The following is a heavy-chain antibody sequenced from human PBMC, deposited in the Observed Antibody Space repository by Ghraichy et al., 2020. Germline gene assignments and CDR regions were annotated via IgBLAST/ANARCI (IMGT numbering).Heavy chain of an antibody. J-gene: IGHJ4*02. CDR1: GGSFSGYY. V-gene: IGHV4-34*01. CDR3: ARAPSGVEVVVAARLFDY. CDR2: INHSGST. D-gene: IGHD2-15*01. Sequence: SETLSLTCAVYGGSFSGYYWSWIRQPPGKGLEWIGEINHSGSTNYNPSLKSRVTISVDTSKNQFSLKLSSVTAADTAVYYCARAPSGVEVVVAARLFDYWGQGTRVTVSS.